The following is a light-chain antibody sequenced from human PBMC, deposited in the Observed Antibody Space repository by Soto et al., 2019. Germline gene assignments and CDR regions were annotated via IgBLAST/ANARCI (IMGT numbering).Light chain of an antibody. CDR1: QGIGNY. CDR2: AAS. J-gene: IGKJ1*01. CDR3: QKYNSAPRT. V-gene: IGKV1-27*01. Sequence: DIQMTQSPSSLSASLGDRVTITCRASQGIGNYLAWYQLQPGKVPKLLIYAASTLQSGVPSRFSGRGSGTDFTLTISSLQPEDVATYFCQKYNSAPRTFGQGTKVEI.